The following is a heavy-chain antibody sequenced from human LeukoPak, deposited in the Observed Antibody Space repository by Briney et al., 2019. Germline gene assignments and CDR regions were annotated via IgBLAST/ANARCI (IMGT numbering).Heavy chain of an antibody. CDR3: ARRGTYYYDSSGYYSDY. CDR2: IIPIFGTA. D-gene: IGHD3-22*01. Sequence: GASVKVSCKASGGTFSSYAISWVRQAPGQGLEWMGGIIPIFGTANYAQKFQGRVTITADESTSTAYMELSSLRSEDTAVYYCARRGTYYYDSSGYYSDYWGQGTLVTVSS. V-gene: IGHV1-69*01. J-gene: IGHJ4*02. CDR1: GGTFSSYA.